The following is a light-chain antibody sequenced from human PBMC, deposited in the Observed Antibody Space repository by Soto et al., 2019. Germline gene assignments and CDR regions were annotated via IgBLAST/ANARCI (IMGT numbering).Light chain of an antibody. CDR3: SSYVGSNNLV. J-gene: IGLJ2*01. V-gene: IGLV2-8*01. CDR1: SSDVGGYNY. Sequence: QSVLTQPPSASGSPGQSVTISCTGTSSDVGGYNYVSWYQQHPGKAPKLMIYEVTKRPSGVPDRFSGSKSGNTASLTVSGLPAEDEADYYCSSYVGSNNLVFGGGTKLTVL. CDR2: EVT.